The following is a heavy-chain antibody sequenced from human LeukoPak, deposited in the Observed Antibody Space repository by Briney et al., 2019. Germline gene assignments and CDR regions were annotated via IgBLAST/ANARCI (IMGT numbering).Heavy chain of an antibody. Sequence: SETLSLTRTVSGGSISTSSYYWGWVRQPPGKTQEWIGSIYSSGSTYYNPSLKSRVIIIIDTPKNHFSLTLSSVTAADTAVYYCARSDGYGLVGIWGQGTMVTVSS. J-gene: IGHJ3*02. CDR1: GGSISTSSYY. CDR3: ARSDGYGLVGI. D-gene: IGHD3-10*01. CDR2: IYSSGST. V-gene: IGHV4-39*07.